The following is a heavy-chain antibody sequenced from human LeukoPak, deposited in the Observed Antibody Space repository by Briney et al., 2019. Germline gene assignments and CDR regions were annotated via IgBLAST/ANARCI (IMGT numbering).Heavy chain of an antibody. CDR3: ARVGGVFLGIGTLEYYFDY. Sequence: SETLSLTCTVSGGSISSYYWSWIRQPPGKGLEWIGYISYSGSTNYNPSLKSRVTISVDTSKNQFSLKLSSVTAADTAVYYCARVGGVFLGIGTLEYYFDYWGQGTLVTVSS. D-gene: IGHD3-16*01. V-gene: IGHV4-59*01. CDR1: GGSISSYY. J-gene: IGHJ4*02. CDR2: ISYSGST.